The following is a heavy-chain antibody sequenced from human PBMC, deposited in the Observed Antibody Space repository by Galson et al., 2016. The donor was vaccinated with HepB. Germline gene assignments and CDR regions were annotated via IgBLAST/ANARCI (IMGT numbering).Heavy chain of an antibody. J-gene: IGHJ4*02. CDR2: ISSSSSHI. Sequence: SLRLSCAASGFTFSTRSMNWVRQAPGKGLEWVSSISSSSSHIYYADSVKGRFTISRDNAKNSLYLQMNSLRVGDTAVYYCTRGNLVGYWGQGTLVIVSS. D-gene: IGHD2-8*02. CDR1: GFTFSTRS. V-gene: IGHV3-21*01. CDR3: TRGNLVGY.